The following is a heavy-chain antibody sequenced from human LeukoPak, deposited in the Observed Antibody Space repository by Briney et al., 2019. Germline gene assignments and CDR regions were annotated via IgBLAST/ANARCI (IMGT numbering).Heavy chain of an antibody. CDR1: GGSISSSSYY. V-gene: IGHV4-39*01. CDR2: IYYSGST. J-gene: IGHJ4*02. D-gene: IGHD5-24*01. CDR3: AKTVEMATTVY. Sequence: PSETLSLTCTVSGGSISSSSYYWGWIRQPPGKGREWIGSIYYSGSTYDNPSLKSRVTISVDTSKNQFSLKLSSVTAADTAVYYCAKTVEMATTVYWGQGTLVTVSS.